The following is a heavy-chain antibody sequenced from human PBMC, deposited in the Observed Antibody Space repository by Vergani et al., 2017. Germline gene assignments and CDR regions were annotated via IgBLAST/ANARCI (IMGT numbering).Heavy chain of an antibody. D-gene: IGHD3-10*01. J-gene: IGHJ4*02. CDR2: INPNSGGT. Sequence: QVQLVQSGAEVKKPGASVKVSCKASGYTFTGYYMHWVRQAPGQGLEWMGWINPNSGGTNYAQKFQGRVTITADESTSTAYMDLSSLRSEDTAVYYCAREPLRGSGDVRLHSDYWGQGTPVTVSS. CDR1: GYTFTGYY. CDR3: AREPLRGSGDVRLHSDY. V-gene: IGHV1-2*02.